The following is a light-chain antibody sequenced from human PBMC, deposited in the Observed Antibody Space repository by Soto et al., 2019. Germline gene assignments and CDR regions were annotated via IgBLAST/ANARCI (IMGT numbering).Light chain of an antibody. J-gene: IGKJ5*01. CDR3: QQYDSLPLT. Sequence: DIQMTQSPPSLSVSVGDRVTITCQASQDISNYLHWFQQKPGKAPQPLIFDVSNLQTGVPSRFSGGGSGTDFALTISSLEPEDIATYYCQQYDSLPLTFGQGTRLEIK. V-gene: IGKV1-33*01. CDR2: DVS. CDR1: QDISNY.